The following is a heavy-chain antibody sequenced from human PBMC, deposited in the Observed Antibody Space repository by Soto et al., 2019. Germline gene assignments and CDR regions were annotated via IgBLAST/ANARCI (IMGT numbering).Heavy chain of an antibody. CDR1: GFTFRSYV. Sequence: QVQLVESGGGVVQPGTSLRLSCVGSGFTFRSYVIHWVRQAPGKGLEWVALTSYNGSNIFYGDSVKGRFTISRDNSSNTVELQMDSLRLEDTALYYCARWGTTGGLDVWGQGTLVCVSS. J-gene: IGHJ4*02. D-gene: IGHD3-16*01. V-gene: IGHV3-33*05. CDR2: TSYNGSNI. CDR3: ARWGTTGGLDV.